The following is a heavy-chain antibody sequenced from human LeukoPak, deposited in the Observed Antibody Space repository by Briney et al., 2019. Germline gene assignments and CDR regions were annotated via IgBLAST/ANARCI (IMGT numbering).Heavy chain of an antibody. J-gene: IGHJ4*02. CDR2: IYYSGST. Sequence: SETLSLTCTVSGGSISSSSYYWGWIRQPPGKGLEWIGSIYYSGSTYYNPSLKSRVTISVDTSKNQFSLKLTSVTAADTAVYYCARTRTGDLDYWGQGTLVTVSS. CDR3: ARTRTGDLDY. D-gene: IGHD7-27*01. CDR1: GGSISSSSYY. V-gene: IGHV4-39*01.